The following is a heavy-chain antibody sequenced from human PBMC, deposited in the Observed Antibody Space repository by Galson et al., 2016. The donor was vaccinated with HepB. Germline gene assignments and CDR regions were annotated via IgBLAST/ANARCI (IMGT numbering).Heavy chain of an antibody. Sequence: SLRLSCAASGFTFNTFSMNWVRQAPGKGLEWVSSITRSGGDTYYADSVKGRFTISRDNSKNTLYPQMNSLRPEDTALYYCAKGHHDYRDSWYFDLWGRGTLVTVSS. CDR1: GFTFNTFS. CDR3: AKGHHDYRDSWYFDL. CDR2: ITRSGGDT. J-gene: IGHJ2*01. V-gene: IGHV3-23*01. D-gene: IGHD4-17*01.